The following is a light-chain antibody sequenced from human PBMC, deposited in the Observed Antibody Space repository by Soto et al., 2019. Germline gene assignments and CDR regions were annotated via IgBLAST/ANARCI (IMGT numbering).Light chain of an antibody. CDR2: GAS. CDR3: QQYNNWPPLT. J-gene: IGKJ4*01. CDR1: QSVSSN. Sequence: EIVMTQSPATLSVSPGERATLSCRASQSVSSNLAWYQQQPGQAPRLLIYGASTRATGIPARFSGSGSGTEFTLNISSLQSEDFAVDYCQQYNNWPPLTFGGGTKVEIK. V-gene: IGKV3-15*01.